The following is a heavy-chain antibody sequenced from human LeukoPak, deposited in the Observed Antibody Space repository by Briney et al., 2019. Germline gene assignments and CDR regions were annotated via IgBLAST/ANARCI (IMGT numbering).Heavy chain of an antibody. CDR3: AGSALGRVWFDP. V-gene: IGHV4-59*01. J-gene: IGHJ5*02. Sequence: SETLSLTCTVSGGSISSYYWSWIRQPPGKGLEWIGYIYYSGSTNYNPSLKSRVTLSVDTSKNQFSLKLSSVTAADTAVYYCAGSALGRVWFDPWGQGTLVTVSS. D-gene: IGHD6-6*01. CDR1: GGSISSYY. CDR2: IYYSGST.